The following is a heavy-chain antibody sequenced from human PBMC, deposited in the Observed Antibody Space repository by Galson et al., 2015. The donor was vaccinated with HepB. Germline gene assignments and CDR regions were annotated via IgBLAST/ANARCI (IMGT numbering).Heavy chain of an antibody. CDR3: VIEDGYMVGGFHY. J-gene: IGHJ4*02. D-gene: IGHD5-24*01. CDR1: GFTFSTYA. CDR2: ISSNGGST. V-gene: IGHV3-64D*06. Sequence: SLRLSCAASGFTFSTYAMHWVRQAPGKGLEYVSAISSNGGSTYYADSVKGRFNISRDNSKNTLYLQMSSLRAEDTAVYYCVIEDGYMVGGFHYWGQGTLVTVSS.